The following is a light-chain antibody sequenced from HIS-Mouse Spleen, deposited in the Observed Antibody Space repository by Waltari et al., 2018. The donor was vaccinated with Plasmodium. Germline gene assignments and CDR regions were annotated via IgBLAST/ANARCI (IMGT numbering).Light chain of an antibody. V-gene: IGKV3-15*01. J-gene: IGKJ3*01. CDR1: QSVSSY. CDR2: GAS. Sequence: DIVLTQSPATLSLSPGERATLSCRASQSVSSYLAWYQQKPGQAPRLLIYGASTRATGIPARFSGSGSGTEFTLTISSLQSEDFAVYYCQQYNNWSFTFGPGTKVDIK. CDR3: QQYNNWSFT.